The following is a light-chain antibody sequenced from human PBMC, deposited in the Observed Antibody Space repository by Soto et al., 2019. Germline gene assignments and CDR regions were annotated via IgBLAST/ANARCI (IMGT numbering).Light chain of an antibody. CDR1: SGSVSTRNY. Sequence: QTVVTQEPSFSVSPGGTVTLTCGLTSGSVSTRNYPSWYQQIPGQAPRTLIYNTNTRSSGVPDRFSGSILGNKAALTITGAQEEDECDYSCVLFVGRGILWVFGGGTKLTVL. CDR2: NTN. V-gene: IGLV8-61*01. CDR3: VLFVGRGILWV. J-gene: IGLJ3*02.